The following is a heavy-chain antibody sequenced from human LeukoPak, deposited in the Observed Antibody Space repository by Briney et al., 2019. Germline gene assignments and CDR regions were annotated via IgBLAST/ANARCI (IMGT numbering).Heavy chain of an antibody. J-gene: IGHJ6*03. CDR3: ARDRVTLAAADYYYYYMDV. V-gene: IGHV1-69*05. CDR2: IIPIFGTA. D-gene: IGHD6-13*01. Sequence: ASVKVSCKASGGTFSSYAISWVRQAPGQGLEWMGGIIPIFGTANYAQKFQGRVTITTDESTSTAYVELSSLRSEDTAVYYCARDRVTLAAADYYYYYMDVWGKGTTVTVSS. CDR1: GGTFSSYA.